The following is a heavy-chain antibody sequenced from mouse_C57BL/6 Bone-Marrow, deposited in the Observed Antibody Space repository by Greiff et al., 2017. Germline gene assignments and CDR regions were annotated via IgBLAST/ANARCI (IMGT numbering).Heavy chain of an antibody. CDR3: TPYCYGSSYTY. V-gene: IGHV1-15*01. CDR2: IDPETGGT. D-gene: IGHD1-1*01. J-gene: IGHJ3*01. Sequence: QVQLKESGAELVRPGASVTLSCKASGYTFTDYEMHWVKQTPVHGLEWIGAIDPETGGTAYNQKFKGKAILTADKSSSTAYMEVRSLTSEDSAVYYCTPYCYGSSYTYWGQGTLVTVSA. CDR1: GYTFTDYE.